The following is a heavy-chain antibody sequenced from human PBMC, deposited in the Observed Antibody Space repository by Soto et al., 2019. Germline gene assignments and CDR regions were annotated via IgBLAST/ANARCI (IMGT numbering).Heavy chain of an antibody. CDR2: ISYDGSNK. CDR1: GFTFSSYG. D-gene: IGHD3-10*01. J-gene: IGHJ4*02. Sequence: QVQLVESGGGVVQPGRSLRLSCVASGFTFSSYGMHWVRQAPGKGLEWVAVISYDGSNKYYADSVKGRFTISRDNSKNTLYLQMNSRRAEDTAVYYCAKGRLLWFGELFEGSIDYWGQGTLVTVSS. CDR3: AKGRLLWFGELFEGSIDY. V-gene: IGHV3-30*18.